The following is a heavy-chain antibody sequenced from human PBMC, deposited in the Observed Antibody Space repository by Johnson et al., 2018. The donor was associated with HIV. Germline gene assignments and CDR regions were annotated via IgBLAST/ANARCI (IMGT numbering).Heavy chain of an antibody. CDR3: AREGAAAGPTDAFDI. J-gene: IGHJ3*02. Sequence: VQLVESGGGLVQPGGSLRLSCGASGFTFSNYWVQWVRQAPGKGLVWVSRINGDGSRTSYADSVKGRFTIARDNAKNTLYLQMNSLRAEDTAVYYCAREGAAAGPTDAFDIWGQGTMVTVSS. V-gene: IGHV3-74*01. CDR1: GFTFSNYW. CDR2: INGDGSRT. D-gene: IGHD6-13*01.